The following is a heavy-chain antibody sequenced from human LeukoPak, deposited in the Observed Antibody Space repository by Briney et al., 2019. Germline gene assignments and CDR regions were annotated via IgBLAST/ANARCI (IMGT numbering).Heavy chain of an antibody. CDR2: ISYDGSNK. V-gene: IGHV3-30*04. CDR1: GFTFSSYA. CDR3: AKDGLYGSGSYYKDYYYYMDV. Sequence: TGGSLRLSCAASGFTFSSYAMHWVRQAPGKGLEWVAVISYDGSNKYYADSVKGRFTISRDNSKNTLYLQMNSLRAEDAAVYYCAKDGLYGSGSYYKDYYYYMDVWGKGTTVTVSS. D-gene: IGHD3-10*01. J-gene: IGHJ6*03.